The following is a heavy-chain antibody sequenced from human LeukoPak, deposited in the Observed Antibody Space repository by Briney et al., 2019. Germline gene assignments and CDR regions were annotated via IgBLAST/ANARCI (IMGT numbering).Heavy chain of an antibody. CDR3: ARRPPIDSSGYYYFDY. V-gene: IGHV4-39*01. CDR2: IYYSGST. Sequence: SETLSLTRTVSGGSISSSSYYWGWLRQPPGKGLEWIGSIYYSGSTYYNPSLKSRVTISVDTSKNQFSLKLSSVTAADTAVYYCARRPPIDSSGYYYFDYWGQGTLVTVSS. CDR1: GGSISSSSYY. J-gene: IGHJ4*02. D-gene: IGHD3-22*01.